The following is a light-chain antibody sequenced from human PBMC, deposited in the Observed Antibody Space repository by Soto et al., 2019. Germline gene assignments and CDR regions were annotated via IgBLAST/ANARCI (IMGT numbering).Light chain of an antibody. Sequence: DIQMTQSPSTLSASVGDRVTITCRASQSISYWLAWYQHKPGKAPKLLIYDASALESGVPSRFSGSGSGTEFTLTISSLQPDDFATYYCQQYNSYSFGQGTKVDIK. J-gene: IGKJ1*01. CDR1: QSISYW. CDR2: DAS. V-gene: IGKV1-5*01. CDR3: QQYNSYS.